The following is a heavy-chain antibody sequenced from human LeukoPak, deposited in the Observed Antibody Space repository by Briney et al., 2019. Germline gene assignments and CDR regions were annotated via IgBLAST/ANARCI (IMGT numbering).Heavy chain of an antibody. V-gene: IGHV1-18*01. D-gene: IGHD4-17*01. Sequence: ASVKVSCKASGYTFTSYGISWVRQAPGQGLEWMGWISAYNGNTNYAQKLQGRVTMTTDTSTSTAYMELRSLRSDDTAVYYCARDQTVTTVPWYFDLWGRGTLVTVSS. CDR1: GYTFTSYG. J-gene: IGHJ2*01. CDR3: ARDQTVTTVPWYFDL. CDR2: ISAYNGNT.